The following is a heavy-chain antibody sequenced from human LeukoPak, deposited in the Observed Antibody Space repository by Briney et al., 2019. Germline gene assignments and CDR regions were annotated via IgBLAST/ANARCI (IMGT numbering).Heavy chain of an antibody. CDR3: AKVIFGGVDP. D-gene: IGHD3-16*01. J-gene: IGHJ5*02. Sequence: GGSLRLSCAASGFTFSSYAMHWVRQAPGKGLEWVAVISYDGSNKYYADSVKGRFTISRDNSKNTLYLQMNSLRAEDTAVYYCAKVIFGGVDPWGKGTLVTVSS. V-gene: IGHV3-30*04. CDR1: GFTFSSYA. CDR2: ISYDGSNK.